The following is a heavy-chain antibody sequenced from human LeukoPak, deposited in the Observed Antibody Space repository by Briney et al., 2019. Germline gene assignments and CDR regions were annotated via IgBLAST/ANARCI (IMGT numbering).Heavy chain of an antibody. Sequence: PGRSLRLSCTASGFTFGDYAISWFRQAPGKGLEWVSSVSTGSNYIYYADSVKGRFTISRDNDKNSLYLQMNSLRAEDTAVYYCARDGDGLHPSYFDYWGQGTLVTVSS. CDR1: GFTFGDYA. V-gene: IGHV3-21*01. D-gene: IGHD2-21*01. CDR2: VSTGSNYI. J-gene: IGHJ4*02. CDR3: ARDGDGLHPSYFDY.